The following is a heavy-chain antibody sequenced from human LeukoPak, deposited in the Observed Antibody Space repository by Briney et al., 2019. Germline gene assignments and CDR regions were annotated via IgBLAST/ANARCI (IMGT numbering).Heavy chain of an antibody. D-gene: IGHD3-9*01. V-gene: IGHV4-34*01. CDR1: GGSFSGYY. CDR2: INHSGST. Sequence: ETLSLTCAVYGGSFSGYYWSWIRQPPGKGLEWIGEINHSGSTNYNPSLKSRVTISVDTSKNQFSLKLSSVTAADTAVYYCARGVGYDILTGYISLGFDYWGQGTLVTVSS. CDR3: ARGVGYDILTGYISLGFDY. J-gene: IGHJ4*02.